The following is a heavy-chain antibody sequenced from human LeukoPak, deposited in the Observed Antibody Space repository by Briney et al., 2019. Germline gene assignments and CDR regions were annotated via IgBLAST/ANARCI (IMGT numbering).Heavy chain of an antibody. CDR1: GFTVSSNY. V-gene: IGHV3-66*04. D-gene: IGHD5/OR15-5a*01. J-gene: IGHJ4*02. Sequence: PGGSLRLSCAASGFTVSSNYMSWVRQAPGKGLEWVSVIYSGGNTYYADSVKGRFTISRDDSKNTLYLQMNSLRAEDTAVYYCARLRSSVAYYFDYWGQGTVITVSS. CDR3: ARLRSSVAYYFDY. CDR2: IYSGGNT.